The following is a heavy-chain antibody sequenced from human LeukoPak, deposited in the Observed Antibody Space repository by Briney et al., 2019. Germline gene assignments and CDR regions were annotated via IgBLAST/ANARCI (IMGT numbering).Heavy chain of an antibody. Sequence: ASVKASCKASGYTFTSYGISWVRQAPEQGLEWMGWISAYNGNTNYAQKLQGRVTMTTDTSTSTAYMELGSLRSDDTAVYYCATSSIVVVTASFDYWGQGTLVTVSS. D-gene: IGHD2-21*02. CDR3: ATSSIVVVTASFDY. CDR1: GYTFTSYG. J-gene: IGHJ4*02. CDR2: ISAYNGNT. V-gene: IGHV1-18*01.